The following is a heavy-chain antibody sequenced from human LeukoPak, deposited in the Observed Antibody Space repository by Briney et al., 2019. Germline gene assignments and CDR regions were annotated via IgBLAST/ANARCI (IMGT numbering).Heavy chain of an antibody. J-gene: IGHJ4*02. CDR1: GFTFDDYG. Sequence: GGSLRLSCAASGFTFDDYGMSGIRQAPGKGLEWVSGINWNGGSTGYADSVKGRFTITRDNAKNSLYLQMNSLRAEDTAVYYCARDGGIWYFDYWGQGTLVTVSS. CDR3: ARDGGIWYFDY. D-gene: IGHD3-16*01. CDR2: INWNGGST. V-gene: IGHV3-20*04.